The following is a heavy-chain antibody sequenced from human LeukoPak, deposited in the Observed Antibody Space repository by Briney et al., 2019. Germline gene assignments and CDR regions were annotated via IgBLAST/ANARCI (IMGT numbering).Heavy chain of an antibody. Sequence: ASVKVSCKASGYTFTGYYMHWVRQAPGQGLEWMGWINPNSGGTNYAQKFQGRVTMTRDTSISTAYMELSSLRSEGTAVYYCAREGLRSYWSGSPSGYYYMDVWGKGTTVTVSS. D-gene: IGHD1-14*01. CDR2: INPNSGGT. CDR1: GYTFTGYY. V-gene: IGHV1-2*02. CDR3: AREGLRSYWSGSPSGYYYMDV. J-gene: IGHJ6*03.